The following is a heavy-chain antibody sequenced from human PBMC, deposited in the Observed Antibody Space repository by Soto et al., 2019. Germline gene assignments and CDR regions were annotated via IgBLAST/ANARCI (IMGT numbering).Heavy chain of an antibody. D-gene: IGHD3-22*01. CDR2: IYSGGST. J-gene: IGHJ6*02. V-gene: IGHV3-53*04. CDR3: ARHPYYDSSGYLASYGMDV. CDR1: GFTVSSNY. Sequence: EVQLVESGGGLVQPGGSLRLSCAASGFTVSSNYMSWVRQAPGKGLEWVSVIYSGGSTYYADSVKGRFTISRHNSKNTLYLQMNSLRAEDTAVYYCARHPYYDSSGYLASYGMDVWGQGTTVTVSS.